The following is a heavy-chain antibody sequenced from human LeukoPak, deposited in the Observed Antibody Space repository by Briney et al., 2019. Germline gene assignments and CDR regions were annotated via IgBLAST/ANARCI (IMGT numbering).Heavy chain of an antibody. V-gene: IGHV3-9*03. CDR3: AKDRMVRGVIIMGAFDI. CDR2: ISWNSGSI. D-gene: IGHD3-10*01. Sequence: GGSLRLSCAASGFTFDDYAMHWVRQAPGKGLEWVSGISWNSGSIGYADSVKGRFTISRDNAKNSLYLQMNSLRAEDMALYYCAKDRMVRGVIIMGAFDIWGQGTMVTVSS. CDR1: GFTFDDYA. J-gene: IGHJ3*02.